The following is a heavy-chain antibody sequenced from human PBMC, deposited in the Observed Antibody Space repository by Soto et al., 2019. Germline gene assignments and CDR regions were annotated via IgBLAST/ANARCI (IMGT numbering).Heavy chain of an antibody. J-gene: IGHJ5*02. D-gene: IGHD3-22*01. V-gene: IGHV4-59*08. CDR2: IYYTGTT. CDR1: GGSISPYY. Sequence: QVQLQESGPGLVKPSETLSLPCTVSGGSISPYYWSWIRQSPGKGLGWIGYIYYTGTTRYNPSPKSRVTILVDTSKNQFSLKLSSVTAADTAVYYCARLGGYYQALDTWGQGALVTASS. CDR3: ARLGGYYQALDT.